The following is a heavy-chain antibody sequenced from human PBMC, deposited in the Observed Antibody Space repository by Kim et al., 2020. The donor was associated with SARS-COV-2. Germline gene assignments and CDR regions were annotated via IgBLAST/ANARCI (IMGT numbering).Heavy chain of an antibody. J-gene: IGHJ6*02. CDR2: ISSSSSYI. CDR3: ARDYYGSGSYYNTYYYYYYGMDV. D-gene: IGHD3-10*01. CDR1: GFTFSSYS. V-gene: IGHV3-21*01. Sequence: GGSLRLSCAASGFTFSSYSMNWVRQAPGKGLEWVSSISSSSSYIYYADSVKGRFTISRYNAKNSLYLQMNSLRAEDTAVYYCARDYYGSGSYYNTYYYYYYGMDVWGQGTTVTVSS.